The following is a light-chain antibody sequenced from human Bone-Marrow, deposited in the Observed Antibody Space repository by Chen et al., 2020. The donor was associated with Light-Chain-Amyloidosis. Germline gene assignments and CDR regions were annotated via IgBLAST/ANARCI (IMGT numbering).Light chain of an antibody. CDR2: EVT. V-gene: IGLV2-14*01. CDR3: SSYTITNTLV. Sequence: QSALTQPASVSGTPGQSITISSTGTSSDVGGDNHVSWYQHHPDKAPKLMIYEVTNRPSWVPDRFSGSKSDNTASLTISGLQTEDEADYFCSSYTITNTLVFGSGTRVTVL. CDR1: SSDVGGDNH. J-gene: IGLJ1*01.